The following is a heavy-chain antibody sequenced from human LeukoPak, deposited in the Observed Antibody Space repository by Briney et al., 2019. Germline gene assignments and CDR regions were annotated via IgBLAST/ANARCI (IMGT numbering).Heavy chain of an antibody. CDR3: ARGFFCSSTSCYPAFDP. CDR2: INHSGST. CDR1: GGSFSGYY. V-gene: IGHV4-34*01. Sequence: PSETLSLTCAVHGGSFSGYYWNWIRQPPGKGLEWIGEINHSGSTNYNPSLKSRVTISVDTSKNQFSLKLSSVTAADTAVYYCARGFFCSSTSCYPAFDPWGQGTLVTVSS. D-gene: IGHD2-2*01. J-gene: IGHJ5*02.